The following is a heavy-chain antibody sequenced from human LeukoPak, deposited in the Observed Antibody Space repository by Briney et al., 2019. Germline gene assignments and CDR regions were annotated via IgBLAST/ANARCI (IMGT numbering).Heavy chain of an antibody. CDR1: GYTFTSYA. J-gene: IGHJ4*02. D-gene: IGHD5-24*01. CDR2: VTPSGGT. CDR3: ARDRYGDGFAHFDY. Sequence: ASVKVSCKASGYTFTSYAMHWVRQAPGQGLEWMGWVTPSGGTNYPQKFQGRVAITRDTSITTAYMDLSRLTSDDTAVYYCARDRYGDGFAHFDYWGQGALVTVSS. V-gene: IGHV1-2*02.